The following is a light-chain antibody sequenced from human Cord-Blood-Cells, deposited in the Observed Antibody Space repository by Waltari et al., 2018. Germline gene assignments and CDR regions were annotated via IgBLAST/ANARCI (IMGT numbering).Light chain of an antibody. J-gene: IGLJ3*02. V-gene: IGLV4-69*01. CDR1: SGHSRYA. Sequence: QLVLTQSPSASASLGASVKLTRTLRSGHSRYATAWPQQQQEKGPRYLMKLNSDGSHSKGAGIPDRFSGSSSGAERYLTISSLQSEDEADYYCQTWGTGIWVFGGGTKLTVL. CDR2: LNSDGSH. CDR3: QTWGTGIWV.